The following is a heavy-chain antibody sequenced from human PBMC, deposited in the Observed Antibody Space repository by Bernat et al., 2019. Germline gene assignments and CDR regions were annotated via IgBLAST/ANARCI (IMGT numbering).Heavy chain of an antibody. D-gene: IGHD3-3*01. Sequence: QVHLVQSGAEVKKPGASVKVSCRASGYTFTGYYMHWVRQAPGQGLEWMGWINPNSGGTNYAQKFQGWVTMTRDTSISTAYMELSRLRSDDTAVYYCAREGPYYDFWSGYDSSWYGMDVWGQGTMVTVSS. CDR2: INPNSGGT. J-gene: IGHJ6*02. V-gene: IGHV1-2*04. CDR1: GYTFTGYY. CDR3: AREGPYYDFWSGYDSSWYGMDV.